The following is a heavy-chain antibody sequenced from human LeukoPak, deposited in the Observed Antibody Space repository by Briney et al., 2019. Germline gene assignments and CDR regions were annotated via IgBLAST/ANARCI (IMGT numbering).Heavy chain of an antibody. CDR3: ARQNEQQLVRGAFDI. D-gene: IGHD6-13*01. J-gene: IGHJ3*02. CDR2: IYPGDSDT. CDR1: GYSFTSYW. V-gene: IGHV5-51*01. Sequence: GESLKISCKGSGYSFTSYWISWVRQMPGKGLEWMGIIYPGDSDTRYSPSFQGQVTISADKSISTAYLQWSSLKASDTAMYYCARQNEQQLVRGAFDIWGQGTMVTVSS.